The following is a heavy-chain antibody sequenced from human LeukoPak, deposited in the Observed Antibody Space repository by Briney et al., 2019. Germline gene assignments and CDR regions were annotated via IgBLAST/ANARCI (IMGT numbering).Heavy chain of an antibody. D-gene: IGHD3-22*01. CDR1: GFTFSSYA. J-gene: IGHJ4*02. CDR2: ISGSGGST. Sequence: PGGSLRLSCAASGFTFSSYAMSWVRQAQGKGLEWVSAISGSGGSTYYADSVKGRFTISRDNSKNTLYLQMNSLRAEDTAVYYCAKEEDYYDSSGYYYSASGDYWGQGTLVTVSS. V-gene: IGHV3-23*01. CDR3: AKEEDYYDSSGYYYSASGDY.